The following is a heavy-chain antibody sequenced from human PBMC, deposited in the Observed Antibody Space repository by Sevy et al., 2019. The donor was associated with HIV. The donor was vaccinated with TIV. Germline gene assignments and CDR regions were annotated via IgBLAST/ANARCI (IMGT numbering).Heavy chain of an antibody. CDR3: ARARRPETNYFCMDV. D-gene: IGHD3-3*01. CDR1: GFSISNNFY. Sequence: SETLSLTCDVSGFSISNNFYWGWIRQPPGKGLEWIGSIYHSGTTYYSPSLNSRVTISVDMSNNQLSLMFTSVTAADTAVYYCARARRPETNYFCMDVWGKGTTVTVSS. CDR2: IYHSGTT. V-gene: IGHV4-38-2*01. J-gene: IGHJ6*03.